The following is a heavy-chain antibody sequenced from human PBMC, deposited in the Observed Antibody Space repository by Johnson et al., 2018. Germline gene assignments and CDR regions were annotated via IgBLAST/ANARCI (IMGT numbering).Heavy chain of an antibody. CDR1: GFTFSS. V-gene: IGHV3-23*04. CDR3: AKLDSSGGGGAFDI. CDR2: ST. J-gene: IGHJ3*02. Sequence: EVQLVESGGGLAQXGGSLRLXCAASGFTFSSRQAPGKGLEWVSGSTYYADAVQGRFTMSRDNSKNTLYLQMNSLRAEDTAVYYCAKLDSSGGGGAFDIWGQGTMVTVSS. D-gene: IGHD6-19*01.